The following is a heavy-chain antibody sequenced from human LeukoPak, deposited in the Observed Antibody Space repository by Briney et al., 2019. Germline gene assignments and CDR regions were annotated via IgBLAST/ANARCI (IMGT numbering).Heavy chain of an antibody. V-gene: IGHV1-46*01. CDR1: GYTFTSYY. CDR3: ARDPRGDYVTSDWYFDL. CDR2: INPSGGST. J-gene: IGHJ2*01. Sequence: ASVKVSCKASGYTFTSYYMHWVRQAPGQGLEWMGIINPSGGSTNYAQKFQGRVTITADESTSTAYMELSSLRSEDTAVYYCARDPRGDYVTSDWYFDLWGRGTLVTVSS. D-gene: IGHD4-17*01.